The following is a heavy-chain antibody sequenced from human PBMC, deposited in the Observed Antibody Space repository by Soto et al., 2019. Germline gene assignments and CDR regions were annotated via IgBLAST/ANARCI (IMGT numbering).Heavy chain of an antibody. V-gene: IGHV4-59*08. CDR3: VRQGIDYLHGLVDV. CDR1: SGPDRSHN. CDR2: VYYTGDT. D-gene: IGHD4-17*01. Sequence: QVQLQQSGPRLVKPSETLSLTCTVSSGPDRSHNWGWIRQPPGRGLEWIGYVYYTGDTAYNPSLRSRVTIXAXTAXNDISLTLSSVTAADTAVYYCVRQGIDYLHGLVDVWGQGTTVSVSS. J-gene: IGHJ6*02.